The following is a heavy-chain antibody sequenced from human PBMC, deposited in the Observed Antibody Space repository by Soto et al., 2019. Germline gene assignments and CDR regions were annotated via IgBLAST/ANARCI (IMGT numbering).Heavy chain of an antibody. V-gene: IGHV4-59*02. Sequence: SETLSLTCTVSGGSVTGNCWSWVRQPPGKGLEWIGCIDYNGRAHYNPSLTSRVSMSLDTSNNHFSLKLSSMTAADTAMYYCARGPDHSKVGYWGQGTLVTVSS. CDR3: ARGPDHSKVGY. CDR1: GGSVTGNC. D-gene: IGHD4-4*01. CDR2: IDYNGRA. J-gene: IGHJ4*02.